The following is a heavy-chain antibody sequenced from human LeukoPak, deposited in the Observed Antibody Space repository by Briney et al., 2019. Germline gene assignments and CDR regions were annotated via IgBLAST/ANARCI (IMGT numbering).Heavy chain of an antibody. V-gene: IGHV4-34*01. J-gene: IGHJ6*02. CDR1: GGSFSGYY. CDR2: INHSGST. D-gene: IGHD1-26*01. Sequence: SETLSLTCAVYGGSFSGYYWSWIRQPPGKGLERIGEINHSGSTNYNPSLKSRVTISVDTSKNQFSLKLSSVTAADTAVYYCAREPGKLLPVGIDVWGQGTTVTVSS. CDR3: AREPGKLLPVGIDV.